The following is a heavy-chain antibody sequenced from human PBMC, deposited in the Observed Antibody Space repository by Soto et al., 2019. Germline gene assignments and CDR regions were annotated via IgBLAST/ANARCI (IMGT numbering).Heavy chain of an antibody. V-gene: IGHV4-61*08. CDR2: IYHTGST. J-gene: IGHJ3*02. CDR1: GGSIRSVGYS. CDR3: ARDLWGYCGPNSGGYGFDI. D-gene: IGHD2-21*01. Sequence: AETLSLTCAVSGGSIRSVGYSWTWIRQPPGKGLEWIGYIYHTGSTYYNPSLKSRVTISVDTSKNQFSLKMNSVTAADTAVYYCARDLWGYCGPNSGGYGFDIWGQGTMVT.